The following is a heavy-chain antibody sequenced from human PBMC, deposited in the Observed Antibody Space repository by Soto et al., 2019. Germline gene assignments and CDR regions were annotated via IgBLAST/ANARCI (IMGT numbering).Heavy chain of an antibody. CDR2: INAGNGST. J-gene: IGHJ4*02. D-gene: IGHD6-19*01. V-gene: IGHV1-3*01. Sequence: ASVKVSCKASGYTFTPYAMHWVHQAPGQRLEWMGWINAGNGSTQYSQKFQGRVTITRDTSATTAYMYLSSLRAEDTAVYFCARDPTVGYSSSPSLDYWDQETLVTVAS. CDR3: ARDPTVGYSSSPSLDY. CDR1: GYTFTPYA.